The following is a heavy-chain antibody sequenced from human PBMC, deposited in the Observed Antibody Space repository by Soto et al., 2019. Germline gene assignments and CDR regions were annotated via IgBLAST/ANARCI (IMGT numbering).Heavy chain of an antibody. Sequence: EVHLLESGGGLVQPGGSLRLSCAASGFTFSNYAMSWVRQPPGKGLEWVSGIGESGGSTYYADSVKGRFTISRDNSKNTLHLQMDSLRAEDTAVYYCAKELNRADDAFDIWGQGTMVTVSS. V-gene: IGHV3-23*01. CDR3: AKELNRADDAFDI. J-gene: IGHJ3*02. CDR2: IGESGGST. CDR1: GFTFSNYA.